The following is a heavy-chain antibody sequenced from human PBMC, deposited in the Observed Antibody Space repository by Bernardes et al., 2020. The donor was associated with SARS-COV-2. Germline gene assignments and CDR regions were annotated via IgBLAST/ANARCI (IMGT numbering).Heavy chain of an antibody. CDR1: GYTFTSYG. V-gene: IGHV1-18*01. Sequence: SVKVSCKASGYTFTSYGISWVRQAPGQGLEWMGWISAYNGNTNYAQKLQGRVTMTTDTSTSTAYMELRSLRSDDTAVYYCARGIVVVPAAIDGYYYYGMDVWGQGTTVTVSS. CDR3: ARGIVVVPAAIDGYYYYGMDV. J-gene: IGHJ6*02. CDR2: ISAYNGNT. D-gene: IGHD2-2*02.